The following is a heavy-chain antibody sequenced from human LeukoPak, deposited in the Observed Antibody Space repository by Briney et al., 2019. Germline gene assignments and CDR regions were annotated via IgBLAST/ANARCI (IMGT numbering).Heavy chain of an antibody. D-gene: IGHD6-13*01. CDR3: AEEAAHQTFDY. J-gene: IGHJ4*02. CDR1: GYTFTSYG. Sequence: ASVKVSCKASGYTFTSYGISWVRQAPGQGLEWMGRIIPIFGIANYAQKFQGRVTITADKSTSTAYMELSSLRSEDTAVYYCAEEAAHQTFDYWGQGTLVTVSS. CDR2: IIPIFGIA. V-gene: IGHV1-69*04.